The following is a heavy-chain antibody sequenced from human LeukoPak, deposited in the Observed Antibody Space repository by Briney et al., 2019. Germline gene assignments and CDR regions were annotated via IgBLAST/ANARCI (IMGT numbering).Heavy chain of an antibody. V-gene: IGHV3-23*01. D-gene: IGHD5-18*01. CDR2: ISGSGGST. CDR3: ANGPTAMALP. CDR1: GFTYSSYA. Sequence: PGGALRLSCAASGFTYSSYAMSWVRQAPGKGLEWVSTISGSGGSTYYAASVKGRFTISRDNSKDTLYLQMNSLSAEDTAVYYCANGPTAMALPWGQGTLVTVSS. J-gene: IGHJ5*02.